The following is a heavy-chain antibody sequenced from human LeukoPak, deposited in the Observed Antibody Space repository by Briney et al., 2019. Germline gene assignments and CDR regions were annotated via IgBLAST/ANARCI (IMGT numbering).Heavy chain of an antibody. D-gene: IGHD3-10*01. J-gene: IGHJ6*04. Sequence: PSETLSLTCTVSGYSISSGYYWGWIRQPPGKGLEWIRSFYHSGSTYYNPSLKSRVTISVDTSKNQFSLKLSSVTAADTAVYYCARVPSLSGSYYSMDVWGKGTTVTISS. CDR2: FYHSGST. CDR3: ARVPSLSGSYYSMDV. V-gene: IGHV4-38-2*02. CDR1: GYSISSGYY.